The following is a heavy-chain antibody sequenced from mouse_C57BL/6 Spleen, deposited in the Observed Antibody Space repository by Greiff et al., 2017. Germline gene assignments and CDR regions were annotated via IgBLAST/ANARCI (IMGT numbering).Heavy chain of an antibody. D-gene: IGHD1-1*01. V-gene: IGHV1-55*01. Sequence: QVHVKQPGAELVKPGASVKMSCKASGYTFTSYWITWVKQRPGQGLEWIGDIYPGSGSTNYNEKFKSKATLTVDTSSSTAYMQLSSLTSEDSAVYYCAYYGSFYAMDYWGQGTSVTVSS. CDR2: IYPGSGST. CDR1: GYTFTSYW. CDR3: AYYGSFYAMDY. J-gene: IGHJ4*01.